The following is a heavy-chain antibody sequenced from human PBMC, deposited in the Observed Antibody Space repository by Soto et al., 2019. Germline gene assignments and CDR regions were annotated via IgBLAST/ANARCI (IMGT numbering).Heavy chain of an antibody. V-gene: IGHV4-59*01. CDR3: ARGRGEGGYSYGHLNYY. J-gene: IGHJ4*02. D-gene: IGHD5-18*01. CDR2: IYYSGST. Sequence: QVQLQESGPGLVKPSETLSLTCTVSGDSISSYYWSWIRQPPGKGPEWIGYIYYSGSTNYNPSLKSRVTISVDTSKNQFSLKLSSVTAADTAMYYCARGRGEGGYSYGHLNYYWGQGTLVTVSS. CDR1: GDSISSYY.